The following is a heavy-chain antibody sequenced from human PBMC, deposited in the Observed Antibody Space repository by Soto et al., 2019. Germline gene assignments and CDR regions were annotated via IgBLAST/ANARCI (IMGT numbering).Heavy chain of an antibody. Sequence: ASVKVSCKASGHTFTGYYMHWVRQAPGQGLEWMGWINPNSGGTNYAQKFQGRVTMTRDTSISTAYMELSRLRSGDTAVYYCASGRSVRGVIRTLDYWGQGTLVTVSS. CDR2: INPNSGGT. CDR1: GHTFTGYY. V-gene: IGHV1-2*02. CDR3: ASGRSVRGVIRTLDY. D-gene: IGHD3-10*01. J-gene: IGHJ4*02.